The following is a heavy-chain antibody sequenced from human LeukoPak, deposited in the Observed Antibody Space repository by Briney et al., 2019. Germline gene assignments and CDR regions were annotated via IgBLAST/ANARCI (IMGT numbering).Heavy chain of an antibody. V-gene: IGHV4-31*03. D-gene: IGHD2-15*01. CDR3: ARVRYCSGGSCLEGYGMDV. J-gene: IGHJ6*04. CDR1: GGSISSGAYY. Sequence: PSQTLSLICTVSGGSISSGAYYWSWIRQHPGKGLEWIGYMYYSGSTYYNPSLKSRVTISVDTSKNQFSLKLSSVTAADTAVYYCARVRYCSGGSCLEGYGMDVWGKGTTVTVSS. CDR2: MYYSGST.